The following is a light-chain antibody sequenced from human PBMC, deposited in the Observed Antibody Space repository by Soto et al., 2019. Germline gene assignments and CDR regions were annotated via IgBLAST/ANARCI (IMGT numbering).Light chain of an antibody. J-gene: IGLJ1*01. CDR3: SAYIASITSHV. CDR2: EVN. V-gene: IGLV2-18*02. Sequence: QSALTQPPSVSGSPGQSVTISCSGSSSDVGSHKSVSWYKQAPGTSPKLMIFEVNNRPSGVPDRFSESKSGNTASLTISGLQPEDEADYYCSAYIASITSHVFGTGTKPTVL. CDR1: SSDVGSHKS.